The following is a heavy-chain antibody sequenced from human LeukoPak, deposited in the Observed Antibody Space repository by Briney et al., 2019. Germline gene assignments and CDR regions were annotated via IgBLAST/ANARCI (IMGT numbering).Heavy chain of an antibody. Sequence: SETLSLTCTVSGGSISSYYWGWIRQPPGKGLEWITCISHSGSTNYNPSLKTRVSISMDMSKNQFSLRLSSVTAADTAVYYCARATGNEFDYWGQGTLVTVSS. CDR2: ISHSGST. CDR3: ARATGNEFDY. D-gene: IGHD3-9*01. CDR1: GGSISSYY. V-gene: IGHV4-59*01. J-gene: IGHJ4*02.